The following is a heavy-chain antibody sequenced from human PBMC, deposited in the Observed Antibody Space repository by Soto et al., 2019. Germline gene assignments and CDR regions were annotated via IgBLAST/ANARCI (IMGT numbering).Heavy chain of an antibody. CDR2: ISYTGST. V-gene: IGHV4-59*11. D-gene: IGHD2-21*01. CDR1: GDSISSHY. Sequence: SETLSLTCTVSGDSISSHYWSWIRQSPGKGLEWIGYISYTGSTNYNPSLKSRVTMSLDTSKNHFSLSLTSVTAADTALYYCARIPQGYFDYRGQGLLVTVSS. J-gene: IGHJ4*02. CDR3: ARIPQGYFDY.